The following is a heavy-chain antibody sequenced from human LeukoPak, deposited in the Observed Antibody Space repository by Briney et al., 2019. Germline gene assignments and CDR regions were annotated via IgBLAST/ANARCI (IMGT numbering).Heavy chain of an antibody. V-gene: IGHV3-11*04. CDR2: IISSGSTI. D-gene: IGHD1-26*01. Sequence: PGGSLRLSCAASGFTFGDYYMIWIRQAPGKGLEWVSYIISSGSTIYYADSVKGRFTVSRDNAKNSLYLQMNSLRAEDTAVYYCARESQAYSGSAPGYWGQGTLVTVSS. CDR3: ARESQAYSGSAPGY. CDR1: GFTFGDYY. J-gene: IGHJ4*02.